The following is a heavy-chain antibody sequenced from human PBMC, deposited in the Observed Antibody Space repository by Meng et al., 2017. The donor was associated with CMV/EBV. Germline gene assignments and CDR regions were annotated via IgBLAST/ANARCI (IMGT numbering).Heavy chain of an antibody. Sequence: GRSLRLSCAASGFAFSSYGMHWVRQAPGKGLEWVAFIRYDGSNKYYADSVKGRFTISRDNSKNTLYLQMNSLRAEDTAVYYCAKVSGGSGSLYYFDYWGQGTLVTVSS. V-gene: IGHV3-30*02. D-gene: IGHD1-26*01. CDR2: IRYDGSNK. J-gene: IGHJ4*02. CDR1: GFAFSSYG. CDR3: AKVSGGSGSLYYFDY.